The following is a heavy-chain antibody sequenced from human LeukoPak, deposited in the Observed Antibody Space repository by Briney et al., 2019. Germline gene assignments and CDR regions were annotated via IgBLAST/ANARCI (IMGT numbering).Heavy chain of an antibody. Sequence: GGALRLSCAASGFTFSTYAMNWVRQAPGKGLEWVSGISDTGATTVYADSVKGRFTISRDNSKNTVYLQMNSLRGEDTAIYFCATDCCGSECCSHNRDDYRGQGTLVTVSS. J-gene: IGHJ4*02. V-gene: IGHV3-23*01. CDR1: GFTFSTYA. CDR3: ATDCCGSECCSHNRDDY. CDR2: ISDTGATT. D-gene: IGHD2-21*01.